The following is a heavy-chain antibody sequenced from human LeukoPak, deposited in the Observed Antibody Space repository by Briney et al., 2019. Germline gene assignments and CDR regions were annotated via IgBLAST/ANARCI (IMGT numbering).Heavy chain of an antibody. CDR3: ARDFYYFNSSGRHPGGFDS. Sequence: GASVKVSCKASGYTFTGYYMHWVRQAPGQGLEWMGWINPNSGGTNYAQKFQGRVTMTRDTSISTAYMELSRLRSEDTAVYYCARDFYYFNSSGRHPGGFDSWGQGTLITVSS. D-gene: IGHD3-22*01. V-gene: IGHV1-2*02. CDR1: GYTFTGYY. CDR2: INPNSGGT. J-gene: IGHJ5*01.